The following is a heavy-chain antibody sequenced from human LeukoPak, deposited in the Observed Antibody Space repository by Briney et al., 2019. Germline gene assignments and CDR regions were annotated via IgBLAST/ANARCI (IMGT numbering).Heavy chain of an antibody. CDR1: GYTFTSYG. D-gene: IGHD2-2*01. CDR2: ISAYNGNT. V-gene: IGHV1-18*04. Sequence: ASVKVSCKASGYTFTSYGISWVRQAPAQGLEWMGWISAYNGNTNYAQKLQGRVTMTTDTSTSTAYMELRSLRSDDTAVYYCARQRGTIVVVPAAPQPPLDYWGQGTLVTVSS. CDR3: ARQRGTIVVVPAAPQPPLDY. J-gene: IGHJ4*02.